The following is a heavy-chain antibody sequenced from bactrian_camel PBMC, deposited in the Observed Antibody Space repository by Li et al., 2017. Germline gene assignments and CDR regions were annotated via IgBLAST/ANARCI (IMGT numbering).Heavy chain of an antibody. CDR2: LDVDGST. Sequence: HVQLVESGGGSAQAGGSLRLSCAVSGNSYSGYCMGWFRQAPGKEREAVAVLDVDGSTIYADSVKGRFTISKDYAKRILYLQMNSLKPEDTGMYYCASDGWWLLPEYNYWGQGTQVTVS. D-gene: IGHD2*01. J-gene: IGHJ4*01. V-gene: IGHV3S55*01. CDR1: GNSYSGYC. CDR3: ASDGWWLLPEYNY.